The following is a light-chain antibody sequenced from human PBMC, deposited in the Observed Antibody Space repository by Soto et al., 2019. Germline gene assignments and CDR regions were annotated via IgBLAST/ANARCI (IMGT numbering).Light chain of an antibody. V-gene: IGKV1-5*03. J-gene: IGKJ5*01. CDR2: KAS. CDR3: QQYNNSSIT. Sequence: DIQMTQSPSTLSGSVGDRVTITCRASQTISSWLAWYQQKPGKAPKLLIYKASTLKSGVPSRFSGSGSGTEFTLTISSLQPDDFATYYCQQYNNSSITFGQGTRLEIK. CDR1: QTISSW.